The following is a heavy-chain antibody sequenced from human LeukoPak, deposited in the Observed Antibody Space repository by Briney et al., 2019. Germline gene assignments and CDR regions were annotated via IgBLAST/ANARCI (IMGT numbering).Heavy chain of an antibody. D-gene: IGHD3-22*01. CDR2: MCGTAGCT. Sequence: GGXLTLSCQASGFTFYMYAMSWVRQAPGKGLEWVASMCGTAGCTFYPDSVKGRFTISRDNSKNVLYLRMNSLTAEDTAIYYCAKDRPNFHENSGHYYRRDGDSWGQGTLVTVSS. J-gene: IGHJ5*01. CDR1: GFTFYMYA. V-gene: IGHV3-23*01. CDR3: AKDRPNFHENSGHYYRRDGDS.